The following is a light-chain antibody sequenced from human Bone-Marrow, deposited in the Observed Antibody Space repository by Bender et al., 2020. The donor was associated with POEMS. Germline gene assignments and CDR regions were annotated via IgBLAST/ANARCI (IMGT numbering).Light chain of an antibody. V-gene: IGLV2-14*02. J-gene: IGLJ2*01. CDR3: VAWDDTLNGWV. CDR1: SSDVGSYNL. CDR2: EGS. Sequence: QSALTQPASVSGSPGQSITISCAGTSSDVGSYNLVSWYQQHPGKAPKLIIYEGSKRPSGVSTRFSGFMSGTSASLAISGLHSEDEADYYCVAWDDTLNGWVFGGGTKLTVL.